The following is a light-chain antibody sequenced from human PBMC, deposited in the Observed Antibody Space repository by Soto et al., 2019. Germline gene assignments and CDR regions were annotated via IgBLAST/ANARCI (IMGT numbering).Light chain of an antibody. CDR3: QQYNTYPYT. CDR2: AAS. J-gene: IGKJ2*01. Sequence: IQMTQSPSSLSASVGDRVTITCRASQGVNNYLAWFQQHPGKAPKSLIFAASNLQSGVPSRFSGSGSGADFTLTISGLQPEDSATYYCQQYNTYPYTFGQGTKLDIK. V-gene: IGKV1-16*01. CDR1: QGVNNY.